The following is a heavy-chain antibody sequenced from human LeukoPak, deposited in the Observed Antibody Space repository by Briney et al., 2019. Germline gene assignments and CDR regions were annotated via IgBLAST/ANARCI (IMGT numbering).Heavy chain of an antibody. Sequence: SSETLSLTCAVYGGSFSGYYWSWIRQPPGKGLEWIGEINHSGSTNYNPSLKSRVTISVDTSKNQFSLKLSSVTAADTAVYYCAREWVPAAQSYWYFDLWGRGTLVTVSS. CDR3: AREWVPAAQSYWYFDL. CDR1: GGSFSGYY. J-gene: IGHJ2*01. D-gene: IGHD2-2*01. CDR2: INHSGST. V-gene: IGHV4-34*01.